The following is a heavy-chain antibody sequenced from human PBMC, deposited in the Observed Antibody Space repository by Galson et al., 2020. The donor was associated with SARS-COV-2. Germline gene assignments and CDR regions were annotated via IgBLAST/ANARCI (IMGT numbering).Heavy chain of an antibody. V-gene: IGHV5-51*01. CDR1: GYFFTSNW. CDR3: AMSPQLLPSTR. Sequence: GESLKISCKGSGYFFTSNWIGWVRQVSGKGLEWMGIIYPADSDTRYSPSFQGQVTISVDKSINTAYLQWSSLKASYTAMYYCAMSPQLLPSTRWGQGTVVIVSS. J-gene: IGHJ4*02. CDR2: IYPADSDT. D-gene: IGHD6-19*01.